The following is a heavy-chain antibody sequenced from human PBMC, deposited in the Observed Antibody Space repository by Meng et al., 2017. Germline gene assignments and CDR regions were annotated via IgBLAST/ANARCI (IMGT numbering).Heavy chain of an antibody. D-gene: IGHD2-2*01. Sequence: VKVSCKASGYTFTSYDINWVRQATGQGLEWMGWMNPNSGNTGYAQKFQGRVTITRNTSISTAYMELSSLRSEDTAVYYCARTGYCSSTSCYGPRDYYYYYGMDVWGQGTMVTVSS. CDR3: ARTGYCSSTSCYGPRDYYYYYGMDV. J-gene: IGHJ6*02. V-gene: IGHV1-8*03. CDR2: MNPNSGNT. CDR1: GYTFTSYD.